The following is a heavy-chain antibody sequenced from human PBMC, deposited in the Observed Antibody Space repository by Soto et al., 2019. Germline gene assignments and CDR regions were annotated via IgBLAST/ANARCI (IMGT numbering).Heavy chain of an antibody. CDR1: GLTVSNYA. V-gene: IGHV3-23*01. D-gene: IGHD2-15*01. CDR2: ISASGAST. J-gene: IGHJ4*02. Sequence: GGSTRLSCATSGLTVSNYAMNWVRQDPGKGLEWVSGISASGASTYNADSVRGRFTISRDNSRNTLYLQMSSLRAEDTAIYYCAKACGGTCYFPVYWGQGSLVTVSS. CDR3: AKACGGTCYFPVY.